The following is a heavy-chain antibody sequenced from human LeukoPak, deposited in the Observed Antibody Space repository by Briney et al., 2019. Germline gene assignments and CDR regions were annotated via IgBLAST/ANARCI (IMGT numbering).Heavy chain of an antibody. V-gene: IGHV7-4-1*02. CDR1: GYTFTSYA. Sequence: GASVKVSCKASGYTFTSYAMNWVRQAPGQGLEWMGWINTNTGNPTYAQGFTGRFVFSLDTSVSTAYLQISSLKAEDTAVYYCARVLRPTAAAGSYYFDYWGQGTLVTVSS. J-gene: IGHJ4*02. CDR2: INTNTGNP. CDR3: ARVLRPTAAAGSYYFDY. D-gene: IGHD6-13*01.